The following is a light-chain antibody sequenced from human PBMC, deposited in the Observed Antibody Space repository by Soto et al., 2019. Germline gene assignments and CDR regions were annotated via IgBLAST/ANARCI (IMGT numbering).Light chain of an antibody. CDR3: TSYTSSSTYV. V-gene: IGLV2-14*03. CDR1: SSDVGAYNY. CDR2: DVN. Sequence: QSVLTQPASVSGSPEQSIAISCTGTSSDVGAYNYVSWYQHHPGKAPKLMIYDVNNRPSGVSNRFSGSKSGNTASLTISGLQAEDEADYYCTSYTSSSTYVFGTGTKVTV. J-gene: IGLJ1*01.